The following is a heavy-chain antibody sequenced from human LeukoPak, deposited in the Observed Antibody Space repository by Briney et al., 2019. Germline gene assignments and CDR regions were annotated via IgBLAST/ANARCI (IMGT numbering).Heavy chain of an antibody. CDR1: GGSFSGYY. CDR2: INHSGST. D-gene: IGHD3-10*01. Sequence: SETLSLTCAVYGGSFSGYYWSWIRQPPGKGLEWIGEINHSGSTNYNPSLKSRVTISVDTSKNQFSLKLSSVTAADTAVYYCARGSRDSGYFEYFQHWGQGTLVTVSS. V-gene: IGHV4-34*01. J-gene: IGHJ1*01. CDR3: ARGSRDSGYFEYFQH.